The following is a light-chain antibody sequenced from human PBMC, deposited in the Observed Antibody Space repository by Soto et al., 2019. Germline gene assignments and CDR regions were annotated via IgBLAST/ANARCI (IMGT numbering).Light chain of an antibody. J-gene: IGKJ5*01. Sequence: EIVLTQSPGTLSLSPGERATLSCRASQSVSSNFLAWHQQKPGQAPRLLIYGASSRATGIPDRFSGSGSGTGFTLTTTRLETEVFAVYYCQQYGSSPITFGQGTRLEIK. V-gene: IGKV3-20*01. CDR2: GAS. CDR3: QQYGSSPIT. CDR1: QSVSSNF.